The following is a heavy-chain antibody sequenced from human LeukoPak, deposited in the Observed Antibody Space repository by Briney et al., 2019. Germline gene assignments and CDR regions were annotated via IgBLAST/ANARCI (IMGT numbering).Heavy chain of an antibody. CDR2: ISGSGGST. CDR3: AKTAQNRRGIVVVATAEDY. Sequence: PGGSLRLSCAASGFTFSSYAMSWVRQAPGKGLEWVSAISGSGGSTYYADSVKGRFTISRDNSKNTLYLQMKSLRAEDTAVYYCAKTAQNRRGIVVVATAEDYWGQGTLVTVSS. J-gene: IGHJ4*02. V-gene: IGHV3-23*01. CDR1: GFTFSSYA. D-gene: IGHD2-2*01.